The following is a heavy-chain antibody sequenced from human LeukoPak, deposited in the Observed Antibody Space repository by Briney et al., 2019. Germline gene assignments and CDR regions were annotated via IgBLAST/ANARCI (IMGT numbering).Heavy chain of an antibody. CDR2: ISWYSGSI. CDR1: GFTFDDYA. CDR3: AKAGSWGLGLRDQWYDYFDY. Sequence: GGSLRLSCAASGFTFDDYAMHWVRQAPGKGLEWVSGISWYSGSIGYADSVKGRFTISRDNAKNPLYLQMNGLRAEDTALYYCAKAGSWGLGLRDQWYDYFDYWGQGTLVTVSS. J-gene: IGHJ4*02. V-gene: IGHV3-9*01. D-gene: IGHD2-15*01.